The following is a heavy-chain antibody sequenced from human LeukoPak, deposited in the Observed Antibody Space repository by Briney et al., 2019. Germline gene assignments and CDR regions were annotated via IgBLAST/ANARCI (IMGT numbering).Heavy chain of an antibody. CDR2: SNPTSGDT. Sequence: ASVTLSLTSSVSRVTIYYIHWVRHAPGQGLGWIGWSNPTSGDTHYAQTFQGGVTITRDTSISTTYMELSRLTSDDTAVYFCARDGNEAVAGTGAVPYWGQGTLVTVSS. CDR3: ARDGNEAVAGTGAVPY. CDR1: VSRVTIYY. D-gene: IGHD6-19*01. J-gene: IGHJ4*02. V-gene: IGHV1-2*02.